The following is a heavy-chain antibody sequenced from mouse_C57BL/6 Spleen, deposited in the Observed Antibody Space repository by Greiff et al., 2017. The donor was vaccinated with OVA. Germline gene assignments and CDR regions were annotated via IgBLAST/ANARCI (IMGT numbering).Heavy chain of an antibody. CDR3: ARSGIGDYPSMDY. V-gene: IGHV1-52*01. Sequence: QVQLQQPGAELVRPGSSVKLSCKASGYTFTSYWMHWVKQRPIQGLEWIGNIDPSDSETHYNQKFKDKATLTVDKSSSTAYMQLSSLTSEDSAVYYCARSGIGDYPSMDYWGQGTSVTVSS. CDR1: GYTFTSYW. D-gene: IGHD2-4*01. J-gene: IGHJ4*01. CDR2: IDPSDSET.